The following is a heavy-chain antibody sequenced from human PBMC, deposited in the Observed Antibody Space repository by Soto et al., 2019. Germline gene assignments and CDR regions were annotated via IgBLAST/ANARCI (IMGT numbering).Heavy chain of an antibody. CDR1: GFSFSDYY. Sequence: QVQLVESGGGLVKPGGSLRLSCAASGFSFSDYYMSWIRQAPGKGLEWLSFISSTSTTIYYADSVKGRFTISRDNAKTSLYLHMTSLRVKDTAVYFYARAADHIDYWGQGTLVSVSS. CDR2: ISSTSTTI. V-gene: IGHV3-11*01. D-gene: IGHD2-21*01. J-gene: IGHJ4*02. CDR3: ARAADHIDY.